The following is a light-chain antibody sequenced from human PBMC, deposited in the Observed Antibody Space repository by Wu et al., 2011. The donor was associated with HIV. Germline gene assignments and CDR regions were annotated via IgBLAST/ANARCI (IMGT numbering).Light chain of an antibody. J-gene: IGKJ4*01. CDR3: QLYGTXPQVT. Sequence: EIVLTQSPGTLSLSPGERATLSCRASQSVSRSYLAWYQQKPGQAPRLLIYGASSRATGIPDRFSGSGSGTDFTLTISRLEPEDFAVYYCQLYGTXPQVTFGEGPRWRSN. CDR1: QSVSRSY. V-gene: IGKV3-20*01. CDR2: GAS.